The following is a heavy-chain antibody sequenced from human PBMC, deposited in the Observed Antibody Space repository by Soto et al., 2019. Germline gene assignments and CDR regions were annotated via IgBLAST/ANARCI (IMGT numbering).Heavy chain of an antibody. CDR2: TYYKSKWNN. J-gene: IGHJ6*02. V-gene: IGHV6-1*01. CDR1: GYSVCSYSAG. D-gene: IGHD3-10*01. CDR3: TGITWFRGMDV. Sequence: SQTHSLTYVLCGYSVCSYSAGWTWIRQSPSRGLEWLGRTYYKSKWNNDYALSVKSRITINPDTSKNQFSLHLYSVTPEDTAVYYCTGITWFRGMDVWGQGTPVTVSS.